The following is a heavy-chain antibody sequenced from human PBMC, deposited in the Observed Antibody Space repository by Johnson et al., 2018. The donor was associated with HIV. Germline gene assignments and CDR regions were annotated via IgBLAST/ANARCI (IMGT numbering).Heavy chain of an antibody. CDR1: GFTFDDYA. CDR3: TKDRATVTWGGAFDI. Sequence: LVESGGGLVQPGRSLRLSCVASGFTFDDYAMHWVRQAPGKGLEWVSGISWNSGSKGYADSVKGRFTISRDNAKNSLYLQMNSLRAEDLALYYCTKDRATVTWGGAFDIWGQGTMVTVSS. J-gene: IGHJ3*02. CDR2: ISWNSGSK. V-gene: IGHV3-9*03. D-gene: IGHD4-17*01.